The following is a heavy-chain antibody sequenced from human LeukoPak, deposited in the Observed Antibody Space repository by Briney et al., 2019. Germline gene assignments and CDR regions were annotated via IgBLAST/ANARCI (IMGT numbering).Heavy chain of an antibody. CDR3: ARDGGGGSCYS. CDR1: GYTFTSYD. CDR2: MNPNSGNT. Sequence: ASVKVSCKASGYTFTSYDINWGRQATGHGLEWMGWMNPNSGNTGYAQKFQGRVTMTRNTSITTAYLELSSLRSENSAVYYCARDGGGGSCYSWGQGTLVTVSS. J-gene: IGHJ4*02. D-gene: IGHD2-15*01. V-gene: IGHV1-8*01.